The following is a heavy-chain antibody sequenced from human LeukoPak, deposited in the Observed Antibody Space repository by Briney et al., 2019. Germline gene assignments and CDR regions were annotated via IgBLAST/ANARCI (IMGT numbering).Heavy chain of an antibody. CDR1: GFAFSSYA. D-gene: IGHD2-15*01. J-gene: IGHJ4*02. CDR3: AKELAGGVVLVYFDY. CDR2: ISGSGGST. V-gene: IGHV3-23*01. Sequence: SGGSLRLSCAASGFAFSSYAMSGVRQAPEKGLEWVSAISGSGGSTYSADSVKGRPPIYRDNSKNTLYLQMNSLRAGDTAVYYCAKELAGGVVLVYFDYWGRGTLVTVSS.